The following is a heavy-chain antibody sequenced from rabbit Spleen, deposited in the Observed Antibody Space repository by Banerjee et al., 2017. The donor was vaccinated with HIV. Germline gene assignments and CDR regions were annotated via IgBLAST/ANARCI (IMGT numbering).Heavy chain of an antibody. Sequence: QSLEESGGDLVKPGASLTLTCTASGFSFSSGYYMCWVRQAPGKGLEWIACIYAGSNDNTYYASWAKGRFTISKTSSTTVTLQMTSLTAADTATYFCARDTASSFSSYGMDLWGPGTLVTVS. CDR3: ARDTASSFSSYGMDL. V-gene: IGHV1S40*01. CDR1: GFSFSSGYY. D-gene: IGHD8-1*01. J-gene: IGHJ6*01. CDR2: IYAGSNDNT.